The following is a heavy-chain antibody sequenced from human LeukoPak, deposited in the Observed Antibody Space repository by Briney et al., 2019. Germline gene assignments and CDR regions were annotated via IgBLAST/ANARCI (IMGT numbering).Heavy chain of an antibody. V-gene: IGHV3-21*01. Sequence: NPGGSLRLSCEASGFTFTTYSMTWVRQAPGKGLEWVSIISSGSSAIFSADALKGRFTISRDDAKNLLYLDMNSLRAEDTAVYYCIVFAVTGTLGFDYWGQGTLVTVSS. D-gene: IGHD6-19*01. CDR2: ISSGSSAI. J-gene: IGHJ4*02. CDR3: IVFAVTGTLGFDY. CDR1: GFTFTTYS.